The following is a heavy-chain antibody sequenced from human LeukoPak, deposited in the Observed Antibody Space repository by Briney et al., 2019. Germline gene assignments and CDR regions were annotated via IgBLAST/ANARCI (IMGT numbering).Heavy chain of an antibody. CDR3: AKTYSSGSLGAFDI. D-gene: IGHD6-19*01. V-gene: IGHV4-59*01. CDR2: IYYSGST. CDR1: GGSISTYY. Sequence: SETLSLTCTVSGGSISTYYWSWIRQPPGKGLEWIGYIYYSGSTNYNPSLKSRVTISVDTSKNQFSLKLSSVTAADTAMYYCAKTYSSGSLGAFDIWGQGTMVTVSS. J-gene: IGHJ3*02.